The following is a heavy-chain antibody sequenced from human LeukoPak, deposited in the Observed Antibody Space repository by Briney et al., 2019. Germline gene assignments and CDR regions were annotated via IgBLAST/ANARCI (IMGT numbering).Heavy chain of an antibody. CDR3: ANLGRRATTSAPDV. V-gene: IGHV3-53*01. CDR1: GFTVSSNY. Sequence: GGSLRLSCAASGFTVSSNYMSWVRQAPGKGLEWVSVIYSGGSTYYADSVKGRFTISRDNSKNTLYLQMNSLRAEDTAVYYRANLGRRATTSAPDVWGQGTTVTVSS. CDR2: IYSGGST. D-gene: IGHD2-2*01. J-gene: IGHJ6*02.